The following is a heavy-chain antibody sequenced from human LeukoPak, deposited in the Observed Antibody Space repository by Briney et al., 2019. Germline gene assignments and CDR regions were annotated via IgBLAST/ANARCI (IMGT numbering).Heavy chain of an antibody. V-gene: IGHV3-30*02. Sequence: GGSLRLSCAASGFTFSSYAMHWVRQAPGKGLEWLAFIRYDGSNKYYADSVKGRFTISRVHSKNTLHLQMNSLRAEDTAVYYCAKESESYDSSGSTFDFWGQGTLVTVSS. CDR3: AKESESYDSSGSTFDF. CDR1: GFTFSSYA. J-gene: IGHJ4*02. D-gene: IGHD3-22*01. CDR2: IRYDGSNK.